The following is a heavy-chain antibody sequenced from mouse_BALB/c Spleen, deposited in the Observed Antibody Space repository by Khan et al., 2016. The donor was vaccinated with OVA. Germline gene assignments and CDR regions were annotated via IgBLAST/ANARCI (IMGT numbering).Heavy chain of an antibody. V-gene: IGHV14-3*02. J-gene: IGHJ4*01. CDR1: GFNIKNTY. Sequence: VQLQQSGAEFVKPGASVRLSCTASGFNIKNTYIHWVKQRPEQGLEWIGRIDPANGNTKYDPKFQGKATVTADTSSNTAYSQLSSLTSEDTAVYFCTYSLLLCAMDYWGQGTSVTVSS. CDR2: IDPANGNT. CDR3: TYSLLLCAMDY. D-gene: IGHD1-2*01.